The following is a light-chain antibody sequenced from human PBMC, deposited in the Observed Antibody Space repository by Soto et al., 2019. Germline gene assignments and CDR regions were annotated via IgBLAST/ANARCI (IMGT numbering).Light chain of an antibody. CDR2: DAS. J-gene: IGKJ1*01. Sequence: EIVLTQSPGTLSLSPGERATVSCRARQSVSDSYLAWYQQKPGQSPRLLIHDASSRATGIPDRFSGSGSGTDFTLTISRLEPEDFAVYYCQQYATRPWTFGQGTKVEGK. CDR1: QSVSDSY. V-gene: IGKV3-20*01. CDR3: QQYATRPWT.